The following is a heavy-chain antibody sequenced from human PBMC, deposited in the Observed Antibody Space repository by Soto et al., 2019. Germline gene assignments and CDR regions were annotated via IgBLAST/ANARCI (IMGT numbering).Heavy chain of an antibody. J-gene: IGHJ4*02. D-gene: IGHD4-17*01. Sequence: EVHLLESGGDVVQPVRSLRLSCAASGFTFINYTMNWILQAPGKGLAWLSSIIANSRNVYYADSVKGRFTISRDRSKNTLYPQLDSLRVEDTAIYFCAKDLSSLRWLALGAPFDSWGQGTLVTVSS. CDR1: GFTFINYT. CDR3: AKDLSSLRWLALGAPFDS. V-gene: IGHV3-23*01. CDR2: IIANSRNV.